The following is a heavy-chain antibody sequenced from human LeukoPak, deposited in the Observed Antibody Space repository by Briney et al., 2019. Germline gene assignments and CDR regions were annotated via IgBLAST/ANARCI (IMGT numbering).Heavy chain of an antibody. Sequence: GGSLRLSCAASGFTFSNAWMSWVRQAPGKGLEWVGRIKSKTDGGTTDYAAPVKGRFTISRDDSKNTLYLQMNSLKTEDTAVYYCTTDFYYDSSGPRSYWGQGTLVTVSS. V-gene: IGHV3-15*01. J-gene: IGHJ4*02. CDR2: IKSKTDGGTT. CDR3: TTDFYYDSSGPRSY. D-gene: IGHD3-22*01. CDR1: GFTFSNAW.